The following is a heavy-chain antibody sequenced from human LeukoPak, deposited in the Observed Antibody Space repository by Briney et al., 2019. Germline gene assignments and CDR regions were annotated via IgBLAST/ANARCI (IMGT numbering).Heavy chain of an antibody. D-gene: IGHD4-23*01. CDR2: VTGIGGHT. CDR3: ASAPYGGNSLGVLAL. CDR1: GFTFSSYA. J-gene: IGHJ4*02. Sequence: GGSLRLSCAASGFTFSSYAMSWVRQAPGKGLEWVSAVTGIGGHTYYADSVRGRFTISRDNSKNTLYLQMNSLRAEDTAVYYCASAPYGGNSLGVLALWGQGTLVTVSS. V-gene: IGHV3-23*01.